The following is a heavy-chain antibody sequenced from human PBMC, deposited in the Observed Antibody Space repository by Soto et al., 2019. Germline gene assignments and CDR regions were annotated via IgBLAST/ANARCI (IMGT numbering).Heavy chain of an antibody. CDR3: AKDAGIAAAAYYYGMDV. CDR2: ISGSGGST. Sequence: GGSLRLSCAASGFTFSSYAMSWVRQAPGKGLEWVSAISGSGGSTYYADSVKGRFTISRDNSKNTLYLQMNSLRAEDTAVYYCAKDAGIAAAAYYYGMDVWCQGTTVTVSS. D-gene: IGHD6-13*01. V-gene: IGHV3-23*01. CDR1: GFTFSSYA. J-gene: IGHJ6*02.